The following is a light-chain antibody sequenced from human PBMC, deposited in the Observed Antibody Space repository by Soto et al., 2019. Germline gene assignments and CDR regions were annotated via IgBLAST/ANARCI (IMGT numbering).Light chain of an antibody. J-gene: IGLJ2*01. Sequence: QSALTQPASVSGSPGQSITISCTGTSSDVGSYNLVSWYQQHPGKAPKLMIYEVSKRPSGVSTRFYRSKSGNTASLTISGLQAEDSAAYYCCSYAGSNVVFGGGTKVTVL. V-gene: IGLV2-23*02. CDR3: CSYAGSNVV. CDR2: EVS. CDR1: SSDVGSYNL.